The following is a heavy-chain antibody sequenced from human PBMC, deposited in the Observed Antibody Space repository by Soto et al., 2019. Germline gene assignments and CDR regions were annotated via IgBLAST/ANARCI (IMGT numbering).Heavy chain of an antibody. Sequence: QVQLVQSGAEVKKPGSSVKVSCKASGGTFSSYAISWVRQAPGQGLEWMGGIIPIFGTANYAQKFQGRVTIPADESTSTAYMELSSLRSEDTAVYYCARGGAWVDPRGYYYYGMDVWGQGTTVTVSS. D-gene: IGHD1-26*01. CDR1: GGTFSSYA. CDR3: ARGGAWVDPRGYYYYGMDV. CDR2: IIPIFGTA. J-gene: IGHJ6*02. V-gene: IGHV1-69*01.